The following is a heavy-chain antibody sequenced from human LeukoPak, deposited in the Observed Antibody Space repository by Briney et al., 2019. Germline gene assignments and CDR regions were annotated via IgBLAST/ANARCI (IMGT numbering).Heavy chain of an antibody. CDR1: GFTFSSYA. D-gene: IGHD5-18*01. Sequence: PGRSLRLSCAASGFTFSSYAMHWVRQAPGKGLEWVAVISYDGSNKYYADSVKGRFTISRDNSKNTLYLQMNSLRAEDTAVYYCARAGQGGYSYGFDYWGQGTLVTVSS. CDR3: ARAGQGGYSYGFDY. V-gene: IGHV3-30-3*01. J-gene: IGHJ4*02. CDR2: ISYDGSNK.